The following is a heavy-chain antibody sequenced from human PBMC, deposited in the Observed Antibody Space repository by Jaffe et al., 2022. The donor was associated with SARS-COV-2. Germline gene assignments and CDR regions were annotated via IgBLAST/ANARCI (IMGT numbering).Heavy chain of an antibody. CDR3: AKDMSIGAAAYHFDY. CDR1: GFTFSRYG. D-gene: IGHD6-13*01. CDR2: IASDGRDK. V-gene: IGHV3-30*18. J-gene: IGHJ4*02. Sequence: QVQLVESGGGVVQPGRSLRLSCAASGFTFSRYGMHWVRQAPGKGLEWVAVIASDGRDKYYTDSVKGRFTISRDNSKNTLYLQVNSLRAEDTAVYYCAKDMSIGAAAYHFDYWGQGTLVTVSS.